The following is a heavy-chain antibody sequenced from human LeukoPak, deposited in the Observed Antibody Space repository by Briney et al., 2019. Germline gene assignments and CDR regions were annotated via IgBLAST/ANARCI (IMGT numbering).Heavy chain of an antibody. CDR1: GFAFSSRV. V-gene: IGHV3-30*18. CDR3: AKASPYNSHLFDY. CDR2: ISFDGVRK. J-gene: IGHJ4*02. Sequence: GGSLRLSCSASGFAFSSRVMHWVRQTPGKGLQWVAVISFDGVRKYYEDSVTGRFTISRDNSKNTLYLQMSSLILEDTAIYYCAKASPYNSHLFDYWGRGTLVTVSS. D-gene: IGHD1-1*01.